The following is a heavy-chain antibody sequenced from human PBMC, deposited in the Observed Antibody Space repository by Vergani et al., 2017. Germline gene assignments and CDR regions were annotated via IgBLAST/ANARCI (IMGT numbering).Heavy chain of an antibody. D-gene: IGHD3-9*01. CDR1: GFTFSSYA. Sequence: QVQLVESGGGVVQPGRSLRLSCAASGFTFSSYAMHWVRQAPGKGLEWVAVISYDGSNKYYADSVKGRVTISRDNSKNTLYLQMNSLRAEDTAVYYCAKSDWGYAYYMDVWGKGTTVTVSS. V-gene: IGHV3-30-3*02. CDR2: ISYDGSNK. J-gene: IGHJ6*03. CDR3: AKSDWGYAYYMDV.